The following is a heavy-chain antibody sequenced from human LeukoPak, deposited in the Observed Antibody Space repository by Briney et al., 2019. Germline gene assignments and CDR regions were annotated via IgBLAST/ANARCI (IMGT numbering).Heavy chain of an antibody. CDR1: GGTFSGYA. J-gene: IGHJ5*02. Sequence: ASVKVPCKASGGTFSGYAISWVRHAPGQGLEWMGGIIPIFGTANYAQKFQGRVTITTDESTSTAYMELSSLRSEDTAVYYCARDLGYGGNGWFDPWGQGTLVTVSS. CDR2: IIPIFGTA. CDR3: ARDLGYGGNGWFDP. D-gene: IGHD4-23*01. V-gene: IGHV1-69*05.